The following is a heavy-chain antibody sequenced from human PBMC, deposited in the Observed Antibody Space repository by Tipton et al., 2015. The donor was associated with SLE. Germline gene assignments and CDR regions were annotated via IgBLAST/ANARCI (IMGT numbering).Heavy chain of an antibody. CDR2: IYHSGST. V-gene: IGHV4-4*02. CDR3: ARVLGGSGSLSDY. Sequence: TLSLTCTVSGGSISSYYMSWVRQPPGKGLEWIGEIYHSGSTNYNPSLKSRVTISVDKSKNQFSLKLSSVTAADTAVYYCARVLGGSGSLSDYWGQGTLVTVSS. CDR1: GGSISSYY. D-gene: IGHD3-10*01. J-gene: IGHJ4*02.